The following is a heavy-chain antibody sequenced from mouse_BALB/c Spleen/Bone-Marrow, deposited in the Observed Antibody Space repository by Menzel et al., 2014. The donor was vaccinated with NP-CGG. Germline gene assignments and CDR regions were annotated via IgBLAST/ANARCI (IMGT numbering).Heavy chain of an antibody. D-gene: IGHD1-1*01. CDR2: IDPANGNT. Sequence: VQLKESGAELVKPGASVKLSCTASGFNIKDTYMRWVKQRPEQGLEWIRRIDPANGNTKYDPKFQGKATITADTSSNTAYLQLSSLTSEDTAVYYCANYYYGSSLFAYWGQGTLVTVSA. J-gene: IGHJ3*01. CDR1: GFNIKDTY. CDR3: ANYYYGSSLFAY. V-gene: IGHV14-3*02.